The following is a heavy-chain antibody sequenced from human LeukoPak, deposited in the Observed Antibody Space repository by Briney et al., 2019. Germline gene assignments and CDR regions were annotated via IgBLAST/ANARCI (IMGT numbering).Heavy chain of an antibody. D-gene: IGHD6-19*01. Sequence: PSETLSLTCTVSGYSISSGYYWGWIRQPPGKGLEWIGSIYHSGSTFDNPSLKSRVTISVDTSKNQFSLKLSSVTAADTAVYYCARDGAVAGSFDYWGQGTLVTVSS. CDR3: ARDGAVAGSFDY. CDR1: GYSISSGYY. J-gene: IGHJ4*02. CDR2: IYHSGST. V-gene: IGHV4-38-2*02.